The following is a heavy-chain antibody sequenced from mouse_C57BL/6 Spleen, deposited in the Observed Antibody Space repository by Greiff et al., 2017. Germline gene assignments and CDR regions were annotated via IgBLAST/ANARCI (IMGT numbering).Heavy chain of an antibody. CDR1: GYTFTSYW. D-gene: IGHD1-1*01. CDR2: IDPGSGST. CDR3: ARHSTVVARYFDV. Sequence: QVQLQQPGAELVKPGASVKMSCKASGYTFTSYWITWVKQRPGQGLEWIGDIDPGSGSTNYNEKFKSKATLTVDTSSSTSDMQLISLTAEDSAVYSCARHSTVVARYFDVWGTGTTVTVSS. V-gene: IGHV1-55*01. J-gene: IGHJ1*03.